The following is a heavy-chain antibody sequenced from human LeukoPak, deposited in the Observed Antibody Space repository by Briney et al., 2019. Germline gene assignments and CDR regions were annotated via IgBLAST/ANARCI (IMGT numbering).Heavy chain of an antibody. D-gene: IGHD6-13*01. CDR1: GGSISSGGYY. CDR2: IYHSGST. Sequence: ASETLSLTCTVSGGSISSGGYYWSWIRQPPGKGLEWIGYIYHSGSTYYNPSLKSRVTISVDRSKNQFSLKLSSVTAADTAVYYCARSSWEQLVWGFDYWGQGTLVTVSS. CDR3: ARSSWEQLVWGFDY. V-gene: IGHV4-30-2*01. J-gene: IGHJ4*02.